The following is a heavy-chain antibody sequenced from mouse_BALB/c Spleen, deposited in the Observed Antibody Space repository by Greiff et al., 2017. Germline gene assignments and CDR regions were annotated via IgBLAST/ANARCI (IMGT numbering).Heavy chain of an antibody. D-gene: IGHD2-3*01. CDR2: ISDGGSYT. Sequence: EVHLVESGGGLVKPGGSLKLSCAASGFTFSDYYMYWVRQTPEKRLEWVATISDGGSYTYYPDSVKGRFTISRDNAKNNLYLQMSSLKSEDTAMYYCAREGGYSYFDYWGQGTTLTVSA. CDR3: AREGGYSYFDY. J-gene: IGHJ2*01. CDR1: GFTFSDYY. V-gene: IGHV5-4*02.